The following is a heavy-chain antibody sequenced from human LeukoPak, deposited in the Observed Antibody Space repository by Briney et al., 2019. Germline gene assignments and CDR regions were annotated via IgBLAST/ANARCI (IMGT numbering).Heavy chain of an antibody. CDR2: INHSGST. D-gene: IGHD3-22*01. Sequence: SETLSLTCAAYGGSFSGYYWSWIRQPPGKGLEWIGEINHSGSTNYNPSLKSRVTISVDTSKNQFSLKLSSVTAADTAVYYCARDGELYDSSGYVIWFDPWGQGTLVTVSS. J-gene: IGHJ5*02. CDR1: GGSFSGYY. V-gene: IGHV4-34*01. CDR3: ARDGELYDSSGYVIWFDP.